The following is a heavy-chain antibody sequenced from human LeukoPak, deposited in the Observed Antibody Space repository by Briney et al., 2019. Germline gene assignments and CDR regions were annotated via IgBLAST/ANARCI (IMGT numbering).Heavy chain of an antibody. J-gene: IGHJ4*02. CDR3: ARDLTEYWQGSGSQSD. Sequence: GGSLRLSCAASGFTFSSYSMNWVRQAPGKGLEWVSSISSSSSYIYYADSVKGRFTISRDNAKNSLYLQMNSLRAEDTAVYYCARDLTEYWQGSGSQSDWGQGTLVTVSS. V-gene: IGHV3-21*01. CDR1: GFTFSSYS. CDR2: ISSSSSYI. D-gene: IGHD3-10*01.